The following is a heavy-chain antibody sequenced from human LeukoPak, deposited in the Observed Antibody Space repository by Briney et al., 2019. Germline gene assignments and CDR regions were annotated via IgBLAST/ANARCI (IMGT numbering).Heavy chain of an antibody. Sequence: PSETLSLTCTVSGGSISSYYWSWIRQPPGKGLEWVGYIYYSGSTNYNPSLKSRVTISVDTSKNQSSLKLSSVTAADTAVYYCARVRHDAFDIWGQGTMVTVSS. CDR2: IYYSGST. V-gene: IGHV4-59*12. J-gene: IGHJ3*02. CDR3: ARVRHDAFDI. CDR1: GGSISSYY.